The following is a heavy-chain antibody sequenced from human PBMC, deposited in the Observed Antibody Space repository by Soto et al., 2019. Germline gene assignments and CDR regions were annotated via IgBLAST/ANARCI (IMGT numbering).Heavy chain of an antibody. J-gene: IGHJ6*02. CDR3: ARATTVTSSFFFYGLDV. D-gene: IGHD4-17*01. CDR2: IYYNGNT. CDR1: GGSISDDDYY. Sequence: QVQLHESGPGLVKPSQTLSLTCTVSGGSISDDDYYWNWIRQSPGKGLEWIGHIYYNGNTYYNPSLKRRLTMSLDTSQNQFSLHLTSVIAADSALYFCARATTVTSSFFFYGLDVWGQGTTVTVSS. V-gene: IGHV4-30-4*01.